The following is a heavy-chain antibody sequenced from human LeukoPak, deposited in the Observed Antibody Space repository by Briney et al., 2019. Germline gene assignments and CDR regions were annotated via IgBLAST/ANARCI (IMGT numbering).Heavy chain of an antibody. CDR2: ISGSGDRI. V-gene: IGHV3-11*01. CDR1: GFTFNDYY. Sequence: GGSLRLSCAASGFTFNDYYMSWIRQAPGEGLEWISYISGSGDRIYYADSVKGRFTISRDNAKNSLYLQLNSLRAEDTAVYYCANAYSSGWYVGEDYFDYWGQGTLVTVSS. D-gene: IGHD6-19*01. CDR3: ANAYSSGWYVGEDYFDY. J-gene: IGHJ4*02.